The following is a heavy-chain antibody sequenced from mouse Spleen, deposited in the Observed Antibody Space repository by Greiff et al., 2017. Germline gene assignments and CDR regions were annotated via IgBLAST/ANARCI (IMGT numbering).Heavy chain of an antibody. D-gene: IGHD1-1*01. J-gene: IGHJ3*01. CDR2: ISSGGSYT. Sequence: EGNLVESGGDLVKPGGSLKLSCAASGFTFSSYGMSWVRQTPEKGLEWVATISSGGSYTYYADRVKGRFTISRDNAKNTLYMQMSSLKSEDTGMYDTAINTVVAKGSFAYWGQGTLVTVSA. CDR3: AINTVVAKGSFAY. V-gene: IGHV5-6*01. CDR1: GFTFSSYG.